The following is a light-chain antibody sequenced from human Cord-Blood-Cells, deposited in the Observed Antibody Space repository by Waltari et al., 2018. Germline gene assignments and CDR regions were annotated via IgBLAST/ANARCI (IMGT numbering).Light chain of an antibody. V-gene: IGKV1D-8*01. J-gene: IGKJ1*01. CDR3: QQYYSFPT. CDR1: QGISSY. Sequence: VICVTKTPPHLPPSPGDRHAISCRMSQGISSYLAWYQQKSGKAPELLIYAASTLQSGVPSRFSGSGSGTDFTLTISCLQSEDFATYYCQQYYSFPTFGQGTKVEIK. CDR2: AAS.